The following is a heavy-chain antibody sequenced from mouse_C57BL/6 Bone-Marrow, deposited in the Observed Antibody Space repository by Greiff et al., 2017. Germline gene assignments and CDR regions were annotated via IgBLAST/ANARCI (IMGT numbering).Heavy chain of an antibody. D-gene: IGHD2-5*01. Sequence: VQVVESGAELAKPGASVKLSCKASGYTFTSYWMHWVKQRPGQGLEWIGYINPSSGYTKYNQKFKDKATLTADKSSSTAYMQLSSLTYEDSAVYYCSSSYFSNYGCAMDYWGQGPSVTVSS. J-gene: IGHJ4*01. CDR1: GYTFTSYW. CDR3: SSSYFSNYGCAMDY. V-gene: IGHV1-7*01. CDR2: INPSSGYT.